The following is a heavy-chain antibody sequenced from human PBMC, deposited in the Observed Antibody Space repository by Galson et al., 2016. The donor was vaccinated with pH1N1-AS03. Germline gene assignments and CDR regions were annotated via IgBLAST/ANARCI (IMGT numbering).Heavy chain of an antibody. Sequence: SETLSLTCAVSGYSISSGYYWGWIRQPPGKGLEWIGSIYHSGSTYYNPSLMSRVTISVDTSNNRFSLKVTSVTAADTAVYYCARVGKYFDFWSGYSDFDYWGQGTLVTVSS. V-gene: IGHV4-38-2*01. CDR1: GYSISSGYY. CDR2: IYHSGST. CDR3: ARVGKYFDFWSGYSDFDY. J-gene: IGHJ4*02. D-gene: IGHD3-3*01.